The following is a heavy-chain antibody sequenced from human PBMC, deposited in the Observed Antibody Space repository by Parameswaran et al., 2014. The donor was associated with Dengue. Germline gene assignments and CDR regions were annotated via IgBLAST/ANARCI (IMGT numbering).Heavy chain of an antibody. CDR3: ARDRGQWLHYYMDV. J-gene: IGHJ6*03. D-gene: IGHD6-19*01. CDR2: INPNSGGT. V-gene: IGHV1-2*02. Sequence: WVRQAPGQGLEWMGWINPNSGGTDYAQKFQGRVTMTRDTSISTAHMELSRLRSDDTAVYYCARDRGQWLHYYMDVWGKGTTVTVSS.